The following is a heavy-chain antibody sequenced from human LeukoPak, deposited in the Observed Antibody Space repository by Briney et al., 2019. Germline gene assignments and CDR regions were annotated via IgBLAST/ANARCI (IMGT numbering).Heavy chain of an antibody. D-gene: IGHD5-18*01. CDR1: GGTFSSYA. J-gene: IGHJ4*02. Sequence: SVKVSCKASGGTFSSYAISWVRQAPGQGLEWMGRIIPILGIANYAQKFQGRVTITADKSTSTAYMELSSLRSEDTAVYYCARPTVQSGYSYGPFDYWGQGTLVTVSS. V-gene: IGHV1-69*04. CDR2: IIPILGIA. CDR3: ARPTVQSGYSYGPFDY.